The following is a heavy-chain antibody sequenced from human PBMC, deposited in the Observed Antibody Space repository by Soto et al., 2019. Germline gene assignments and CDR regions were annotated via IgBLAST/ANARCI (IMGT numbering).Heavy chain of an antibody. CDR1: GYSFTSYW. V-gene: IGHV5-10-1*01. CDR3: ARCRYFDWWDQYYYYGMDV. J-gene: IGHJ6*02. D-gene: IGHD3-9*01. CDR2: IDPSDSYT. Sequence: PGESLKISCKGSGYSFTSYWISWVRQMPGKGLEWMGRIDPSDSYTNYSPSFQGHVTISADKSISTAYLQWSSLKASDTAMYYCARCRYFDWWDQYYYYGMDVWGQGTTVTVSS.